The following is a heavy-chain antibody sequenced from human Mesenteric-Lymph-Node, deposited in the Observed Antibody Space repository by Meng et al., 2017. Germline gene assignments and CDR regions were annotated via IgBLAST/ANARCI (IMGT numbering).Heavy chain of an antibody. CDR3: ARVLRD. CDR2: IYYSGPA. V-gene: IGHV4-31*03. Sequence: SETLSLTCTVSGGSINYGGFYWNWIRQHPGKDLEWLGYIYYSGPALYNPSLKSRLTMSVDKSNNRFFLNLTSVTVADTAVYYCARVLRDWGQGILVTVSS. CDR1: GGSINYGGFY. J-gene: IGHJ4*02.